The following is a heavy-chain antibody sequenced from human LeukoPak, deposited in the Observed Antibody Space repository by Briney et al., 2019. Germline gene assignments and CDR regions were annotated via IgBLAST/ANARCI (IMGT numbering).Heavy chain of an antibody. Sequence: ASVKVSCKASGYTFTSYGVTWVRQAPGQGLEWMGWISTYNGNTNYAQKLQGRVTITTDTSTTTAYMELRSLRSDGTAMYYCARDRMDTGTYFDYWGQGTPVTVSS. V-gene: IGHV1-18*01. J-gene: IGHJ4*02. CDR3: ARDRMDTGTYFDY. D-gene: IGHD5-18*01. CDR1: GYTFTSYG. CDR2: ISTYNGNT.